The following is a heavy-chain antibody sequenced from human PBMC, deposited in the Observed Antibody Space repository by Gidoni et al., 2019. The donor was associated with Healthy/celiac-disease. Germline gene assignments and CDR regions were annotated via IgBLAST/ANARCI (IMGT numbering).Heavy chain of an antibody. D-gene: IGHD3-22*01. J-gene: IGHJ6*02. CDR2: INHSGST. CDR1: GWSFSGYY. V-gene: IGHV4-34*01. Sequence: QVQLQQWGAGLLKPSETLSLTCAVYGWSFSGYYWSWIRQPPGKGLEWFGEINHSGSTNYIPSLKSLVTISVDTSKNQFSLKLSAVTAADTAVYYCARVSFYDSSGYYWGYYYGIDVWGQGTTVTVSS. CDR3: ARVSFYDSSGYYWGYYYGIDV.